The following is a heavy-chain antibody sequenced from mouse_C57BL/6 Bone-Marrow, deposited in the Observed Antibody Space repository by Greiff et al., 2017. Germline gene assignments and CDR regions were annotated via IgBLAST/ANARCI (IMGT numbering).Heavy chain of an antibody. V-gene: IGHV14-2*01. J-gene: IGHJ2*01. CDR1: GFNIKDYY. Sequence: VQLQQSGAELVKPGASVKLSCTASGFNIKDYYMHWVKQRTEQGLEWIGRIDPEDGETKYAPKFPGKATITADTASNTAYLPRSSLTSEDTAVYYCASPYYYGSSFLNDWGQGTTLTVSS. CDR3: ASPYYYGSSFLND. CDR2: IDPEDGET. D-gene: IGHD1-1*01.